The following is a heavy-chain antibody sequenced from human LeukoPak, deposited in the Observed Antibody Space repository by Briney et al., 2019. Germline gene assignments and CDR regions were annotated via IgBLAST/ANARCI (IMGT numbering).Heavy chain of an antibody. V-gene: IGHV4-34*01. D-gene: IGHD6-6*01. Sequence: SETLSLTCAVYGGSFSGYYWSWIRQPPGKGLEWIREINHSGSTNYNPSLKSRVTISVDTSKNQFSLKLSSVTAADTAVYYCARGRQYSSSYASAFDIWGQGTMVTVSS. CDR1: GGSFSGYY. CDR2: INHSGST. CDR3: ARGRQYSSSYASAFDI. J-gene: IGHJ3*02.